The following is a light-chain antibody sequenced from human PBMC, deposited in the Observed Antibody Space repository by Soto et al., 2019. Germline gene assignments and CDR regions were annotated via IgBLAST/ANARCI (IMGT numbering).Light chain of an antibody. V-gene: IGLV1-44*01. CDR2: SSN. CDR1: SSNIGSNT. Sequence: QSVLTQPPSASGTPGQRVTISCSGSSSNIGSNTVNWYQQLPGTAPKLLIYSSNKRPSGVPDRFSGSKSGTSASLAISGLQSEDEADYYCATWDDSLNGWVFGGGTKVTVL. J-gene: IGLJ3*02. CDR3: ATWDDSLNGWV.